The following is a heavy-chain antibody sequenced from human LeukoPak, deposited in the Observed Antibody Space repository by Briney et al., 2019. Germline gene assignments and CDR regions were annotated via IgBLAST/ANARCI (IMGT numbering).Heavy chain of an antibody. V-gene: IGHV4-34*01. CDR1: GFTFSSYG. D-gene: IGHD3-16*02. J-gene: IGHJ6*02. CDR3: ARLRLGELSAYYYYYYGMDV. Sequence: GSLRLSCAASGFTFSSYGMHWVRQAPGKGLEWIGEINHSGSTNYNPSLKSRVTISVDTSKNQFSLKLSSVTAADTAVYYCARLRLGELSAYYYYYYGMDVWGQGTTVTVSS. CDR2: INHSGST.